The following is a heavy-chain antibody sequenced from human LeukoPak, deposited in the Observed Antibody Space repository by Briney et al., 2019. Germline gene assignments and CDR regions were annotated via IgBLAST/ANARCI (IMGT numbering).Heavy chain of an antibody. J-gene: IGHJ3*02. CDR3: ATTHDYGGNVDSFDI. CDR1: GGSISSYY. D-gene: IGHD4-23*01. V-gene: IGHV4-59*08. Sequence: SETLSLTCTVSGGSISSYYWSWIRQPPGKGLEWIGYIYYSGSTNYNPSLKSRVTISLGTSKNQFSLKLSSVTAADTAVYYCATTHDYGGNVDSFDIWGQGTMVTVSS. CDR2: IYYSGST.